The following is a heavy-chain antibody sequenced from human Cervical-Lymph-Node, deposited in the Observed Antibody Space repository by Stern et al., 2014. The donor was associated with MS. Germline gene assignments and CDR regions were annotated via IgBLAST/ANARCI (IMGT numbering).Heavy chain of an antibody. CDR2: IYYSGST. V-gene: IGHV4-59*01. CDR1: CGSITNYY. CDR3: ARDKGMFFL. J-gene: IGHJ4*01. Sequence: QLQLPESRPGLVRPSETLSLTCTASCGSITNYYWSWIRQPPGKGLEWIGYIYYSGSTNSNPSLKSRVTISVDTSKNHFSLKLSSVTAADTAVYYCARDKGMFFLWGQGTLVTVSS. D-gene: IGHD2/OR15-2a*01.